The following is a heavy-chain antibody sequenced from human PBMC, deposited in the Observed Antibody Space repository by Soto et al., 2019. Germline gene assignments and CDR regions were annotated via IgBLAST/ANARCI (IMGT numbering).Heavy chain of an antibody. CDR1: GFTFSSYN. Sequence: EVQLVESGGGLGKPGGSLRLSCVGSGFTFSSYNINGVRQAPGKGLEWVSSISTSSTYIFYTDSVKARFNISRDNAKKSMYLQMNSRRGEDTAVYFCAIGQGFSYGSSALDIWGLGTMVTVSS. D-gene: IGHD5-18*01. V-gene: IGHV3-21*01. CDR2: ISTSSTYI. J-gene: IGHJ3*02. CDR3: AIGQGFSYGSSALDI.